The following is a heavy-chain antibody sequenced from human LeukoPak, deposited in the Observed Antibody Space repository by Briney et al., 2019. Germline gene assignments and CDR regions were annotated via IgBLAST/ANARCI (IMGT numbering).Heavy chain of an antibody. CDR1: GFTFSSYE. V-gene: IGHV3-48*03. Sequence: PGGSLRLSCAASGFTFSSYEMNWVRQAPGKGLEWVSKISSSGNAIYYADSVKGRFTISRDNAKSSLYLQMNSLRVEDTAIYYCARGGSLGYWGQGTLVTVSS. D-gene: IGHD6-19*01. CDR3: ARGGSLGY. CDR2: ISSSGNAI. J-gene: IGHJ4*02.